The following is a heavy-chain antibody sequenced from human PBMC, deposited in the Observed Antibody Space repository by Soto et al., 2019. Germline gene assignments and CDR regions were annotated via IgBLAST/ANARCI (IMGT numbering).Heavy chain of an antibody. CDR3: AKAYYYYGSGSYYTTIDY. Sequence: GGSLRLSCAASGFTFSSYGMHWVRQAPGKGLEWVAVISYDGSNKYYADSVKGRFTISRDNSKNTLYLQMNSLRAEDTAVYYCAKAYYYYGSGSYYTTIDYWGQGT. CDR1: GFTFSSYG. CDR2: ISYDGSNK. D-gene: IGHD3-10*01. V-gene: IGHV3-30*18. J-gene: IGHJ4*02.